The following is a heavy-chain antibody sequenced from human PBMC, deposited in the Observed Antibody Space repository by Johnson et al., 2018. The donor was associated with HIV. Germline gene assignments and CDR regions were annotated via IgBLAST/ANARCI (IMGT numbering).Heavy chain of an antibody. CDR3: ASSAPGLLPNDAFDI. J-gene: IGHJ3*02. Sequence: SGFTFSSYDMHWVRQATGKGLEWVSAIGTAGDTYYPGSVKGRFTISRDNSKNTLYLQMNSLRAEDTAVYYCASSAPGLLPNDAFDIWGQGTMVTVSS. CDR2: IGTAGDT. V-gene: IGHV3-13*01. D-gene: IGHD2-15*01. CDR1: GFTFSSYD.